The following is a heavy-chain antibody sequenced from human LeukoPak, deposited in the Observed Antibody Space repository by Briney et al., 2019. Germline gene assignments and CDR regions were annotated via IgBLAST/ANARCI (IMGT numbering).Heavy chain of an antibody. D-gene: IGHD5-18*01. V-gene: IGHV3-23*01. CDR2: ISGSGGST. J-gene: IGHJ4*02. CDR3: GRRDTAMVKGYFDY. Sequence: PGGSLRLSCAASGFTFSSYAMSWVRQAPGKGLEWVSAISGSGGSTYYADSVKGRFTISRDNSKNTLYLQMNSPRAEDTAVYYCGRRDTAMVKGYFDYWGQGTLVTVSS. CDR1: GFTFSSYA.